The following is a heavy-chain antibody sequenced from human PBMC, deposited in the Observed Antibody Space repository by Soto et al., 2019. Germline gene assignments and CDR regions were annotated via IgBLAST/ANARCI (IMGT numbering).Heavy chain of an antibody. V-gene: IGHV4-30-2*01. CDR3: ARVITMVRNNWFDP. CDR1: GGSISSGGYS. J-gene: IGHJ5*02. CDR2: IYHSGST. Sequence: QLQLQESGSGLVKPSQTLSLTCAVSGGSISSGGYSWSWIRQPPGKGLEWIGYIYHSGSTYYNPSLNSRVTXXVXRXXNQFSLKLSSVTAADTAVYYCARVITMVRNNWFDPWGQGTLVTVSS. D-gene: IGHD3-10*01.